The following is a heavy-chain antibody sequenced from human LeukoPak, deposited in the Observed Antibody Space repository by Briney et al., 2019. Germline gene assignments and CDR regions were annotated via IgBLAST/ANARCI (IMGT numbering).Heavy chain of an antibody. V-gene: IGHV3-23*01. D-gene: IGHD3-3*01. Sequence: GWSLRLSCAASGLAFSSYAMSWVRQAPGKGLEWVSPISVASNTFYADSVKGRFTISRDNSRNTVYLQMTSLRADDTAVYYCADYGVSGVRNNFYWGQGTLVTVSS. CDR3: ADYGVSGVRNNFY. CDR1: GLAFSSYA. CDR2: ISVASNT. J-gene: IGHJ4*02.